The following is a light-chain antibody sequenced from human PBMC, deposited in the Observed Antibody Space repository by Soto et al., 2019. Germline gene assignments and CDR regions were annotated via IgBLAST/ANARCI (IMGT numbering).Light chain of an antibody. J-gene: IGLJ3*02. CDR1: SSNIGAGYG. CDR2: GNT. V-gene: IGLV1-40*01. Sequence: QSVLTQPPSVSGAPGQRVTISCTGSSSNIGAGYGVNWYQQLPGTPPKLLIYGNTNRPSGVPDRISGSKSGTSASLAITGLQAEDEADYYCESYDSTLSGSRFGGGTQLTVL. CDR3: ESYDSTLSGSR.